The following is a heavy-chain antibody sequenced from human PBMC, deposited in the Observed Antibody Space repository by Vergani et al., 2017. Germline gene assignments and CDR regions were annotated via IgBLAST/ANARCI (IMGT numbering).Heavy chain of an antibody. CDR1: GGSISSYY. CDR2: IYYSGST. V-gene: IGHV4-59*01. D-gene: IGHD3-10*02. Sequence: QVQLQESGPGLVKPSETLSLTCTVSGGSISSYYWSWIRQPPGKGLEWIGYIYYSGSTNHNPSLKSRVTISVDTSKNQFSLKLSSVTAADTAVYYCARQGHHVFGYFDYWGQGTLVTVSS. CDR3: ARQGHHVFGYFDY. J-gene: IGHJ4*02.